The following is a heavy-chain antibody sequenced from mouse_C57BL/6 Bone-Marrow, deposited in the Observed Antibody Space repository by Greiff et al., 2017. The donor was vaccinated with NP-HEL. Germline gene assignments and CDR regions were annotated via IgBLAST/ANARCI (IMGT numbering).Heavy chain of an antibody. V-gene: IGHV10-1*01. CDR3: VRHKYDYGFCFDY. J-gene: IGHJ2*01. D-gene: IGHD2-4*01. Sequence: DVQLVESGGGLVQPKGSLKLSCAASGFSFNTYAMNWVRQAPGKGLEWVARIRSKSNNFATYYADSVKDRFTISRNDSESMLYLQMDNMRTKDTAMDYWVRHKYDYGFCFDYWGQGTTLTVSS. CDR2: IRSKSNNFAT. CDR1: GFSFNTYA.